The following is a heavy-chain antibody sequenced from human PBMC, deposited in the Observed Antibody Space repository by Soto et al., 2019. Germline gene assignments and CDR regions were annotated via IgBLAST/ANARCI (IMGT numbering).Heavy chain of an antibody. D-gene: IGHD1-26*01. V-gene: IGHV4-39*01. CDR2: IYYSGST. J-gene: IGHJ3*02. CDR3: ARRDGGSYYTEFAFDI. CDR1: GGSISSSSYY. Sequence: SETLSLTCTVSGGSISSSSYYWGWIRQPPGKGLEWIGSIYYSGSTYYNPSLKSRVTISVDTSKNQFSLKLSSVTAADTAVYYCARRDGGSYYTEFAFDIWGKGTMVTVSS.